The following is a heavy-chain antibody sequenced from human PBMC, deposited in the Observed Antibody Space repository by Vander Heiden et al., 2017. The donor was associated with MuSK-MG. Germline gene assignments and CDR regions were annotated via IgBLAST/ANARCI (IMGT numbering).Heavy chain of an antibody. Sequence: QVQLQQWGAGLLKPSETLSLTCAVYGGSFSGYYWSWIRQPPGKGLEWIGEINHSGSTNYNPSLKSRVTISVDTSKNQFSLKLSSVTAADTAVYYCARGIVGATPGDDYWGQGTLVTVSS. D-gene: IGHD1-26*01. CDR3: ARGIVGATPGDDY. CDR1: GGSFSGYY. J-gene: IGHJ4*02. CDR2: INHSGST. V-gene: IGHV4-34*01.